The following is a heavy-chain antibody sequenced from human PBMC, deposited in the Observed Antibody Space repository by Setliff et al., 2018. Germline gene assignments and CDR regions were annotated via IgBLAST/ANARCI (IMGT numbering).Heavy chain of an antibody. CDR3: GRDLNNLGFIDF. D-gene: IGHD7-27*01. CDR2: ISSDGSSI. J-gene: IGHJ4*01. CDR1: GFTFSSDA. Sequence: GGSLRLSCAASGFTFSSDAMTWVRQTPGKGLEWVSVISSDGSSIYYADSVKGRFTISRDRSRNTVELQMDSLRDEDTAVYYCGRDLNNLGFIDFWGHGTPVTVSS. V-gene: IGHV3-23*03.